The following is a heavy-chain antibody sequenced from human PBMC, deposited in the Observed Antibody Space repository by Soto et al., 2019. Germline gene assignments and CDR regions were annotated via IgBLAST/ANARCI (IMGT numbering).Heavy chain of an antibody. D-gene: IGHD3-3*01. Sequence: SETLSLTCTVSGGSISSYYWSWIRQPPGKGLEWIGYIYYSGSTNYNPSLKSRVTISVDTSKNQFSLKLSSVTAADTAVYYCASGSWGYYDFWNYYYMDVWGKGTTVT. CDR2: IYYSGST. CDR3: ASGSWGYYDFWNYYYMDV. CDR1: GGSISSYY. J-gene: IGHJ6*03. V-gene: IGHV4-59*01.